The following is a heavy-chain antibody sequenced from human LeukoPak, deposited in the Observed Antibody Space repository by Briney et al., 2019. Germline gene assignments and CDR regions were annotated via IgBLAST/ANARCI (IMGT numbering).Heavy chain of an antibody. CDR2: IYYSENT. CDR1: GVSISSYY. V-gene: IGHV4-59*01. Sequence: PSETLSLTCTVSGVSISSYYWSWIRQPPGKGLEWIGYIYYSENTNYNSSLKSRVTISGDTSKNQFSLKLTSLTAADTAVYYCAGGNFYDSRGHPYHFHFWGQGTLVSVSS. D-gene: IGHD3-22*01. CDR3: AGGNFYDSRGHPYHFHF. J-gene: IGHJ4*02.